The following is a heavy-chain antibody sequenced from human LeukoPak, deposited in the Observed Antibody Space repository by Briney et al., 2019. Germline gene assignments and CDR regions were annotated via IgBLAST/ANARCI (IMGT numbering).Heavy chain of an antibody. CDR3: AKDKLVSGWYGDAFDI. D-gene: IGHD6-19*01. CDR1: GFTFSSYG. CDR2: IRYDGSNK. J-gene: IGHJ3*02. V-gene: IGHV3-30*02. Sequence: GGSLRLSCAASGFTFSSYGMHWVRQAPGKGLEGVAFIRYDGSNKYYADSVKGRFTISRDNSKNTLYLQMNSLRAEDTAVYYCAKDKLVSGWYGDAFDIWGQGTMVTVSS.